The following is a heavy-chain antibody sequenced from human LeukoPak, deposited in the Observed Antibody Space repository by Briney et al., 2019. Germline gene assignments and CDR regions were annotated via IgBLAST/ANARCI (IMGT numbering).Heavy chain of an antibody. V-gene: IGHV4-59*02. J-gene: IGHJ4*02. D-gene: IGHD4-17*01. CDR1: GGSVTTYH. CDR2: IYYSGSI. CDR3: ARYPGASGDSYYFDY. Sequence: SETLSLTCTVSGGSVTTYHWSWIRQPPGKGLEWIGYIYYSGSINYNPSLNSRVTISLDMSKNEFSLKLRSVTAADTAVYYCARYPGASGDSYYFDYWGQGTRVTVSS.